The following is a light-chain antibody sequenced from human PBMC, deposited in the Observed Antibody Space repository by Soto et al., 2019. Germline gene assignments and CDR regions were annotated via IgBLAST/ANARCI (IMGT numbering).Light chain of an antibody. J-gene: IGKJ5*01. CDR3: QQSYSIPIN. Sequence: DIQMTQSPSSLSASVGDRVTITCRASQSISTFLNWYQQKPGKAPKLLIYATSSLQSGVPSSFSGSGSGTDFTLTISSLQPEDFATYYCQQSYSIPINFGQGTRLEIK. CDR1: QSISTF. CDR2: ATS. V-gene: IGKV1-39*01.